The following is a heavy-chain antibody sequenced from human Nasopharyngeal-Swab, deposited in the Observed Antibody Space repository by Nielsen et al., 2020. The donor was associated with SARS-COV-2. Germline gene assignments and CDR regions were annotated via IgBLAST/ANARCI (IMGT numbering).Heavy chain of an antibody. CDR2: IFSNDEK. CDR1: GFSLSNARMG. J-gene: IGHJ2*01. Sequence: SGPTLVKPTETLTLTCTVSGFSLSNARMGVSWIRRPPGKALEWLAHIFSNDEKSYSTSLKSRLTISKDTSKSQVVLTMTNMDPVDTATYYCVQPVVGYWYFDLWGRGTLVTVSS. CDR3: VQPVVGYWYFDL. V-gene: IGHV2-26*01. D-gene: IGHD2-15*01.